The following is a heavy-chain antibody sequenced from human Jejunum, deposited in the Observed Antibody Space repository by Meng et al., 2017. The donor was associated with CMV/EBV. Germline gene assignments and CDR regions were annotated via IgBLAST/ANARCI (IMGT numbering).Heavy chain of an antibody. CDR1: GFSFSSSA. CDR2: ISGGVGNT. D-gene: IGHD6-6*01. Sequence: EVQLLESGGGLVQPGGSLRLSCAASGFSFSSSAMSWVRQAPGKGLEWVSLISGGVGNTYYTDSVKGRFTISRDNSRNTLYLQMNSLRVEDTAVYYCAKHGGGEGSSSYDFDYWGQGTLVTVSS. CDR3: AKHGGGEGSSSYDFDY. J-gene: IGHJ4*02. V-gene: IGHV3-23*01.